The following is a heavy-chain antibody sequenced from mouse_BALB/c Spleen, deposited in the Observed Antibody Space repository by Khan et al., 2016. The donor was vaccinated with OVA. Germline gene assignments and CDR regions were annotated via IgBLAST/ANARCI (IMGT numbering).Heavy chain of an antibody. V-gene: IGHV5-9-3*01. Sequence: EVQLQESGGGLVKPGGSLKLSCIASGFTFSTFAMSWVRQTPEKRLEWVATINSDGDYTYYPDSVKGRFTISRDSAKNTLSLHMSRLRSDVTAMYYCARHNYGPFAYWGQGTLVTVSA. CDR1: GFTFSTFA. J-gene: IGHJ3*01. D-gene: IGHD1-1*01. CDR2: INSDGDYT. CDR3: ARHNYGPFAY.